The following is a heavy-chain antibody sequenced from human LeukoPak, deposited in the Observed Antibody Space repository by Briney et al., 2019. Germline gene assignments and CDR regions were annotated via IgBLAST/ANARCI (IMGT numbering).Heavy chain of an antibody. J-gene: IGHJ4*02. V-gene: IGHV3-21*01. D-gene: IGHD3-10*01. Sequence: GGSLRLSCAASGFTFSSYSMNWVRQAPGKGLEWVSSISSSSSYIYYADSVKGRFTISRDNAKNSLYLQMNSLRAEDTAVYYCARSLYYYGSGSYLFDYWGQGTLVTVSS. CDR1: GFTFSSYS. CDR3: ARSLYYYGSGSYLFDY. CDR2: ISSSSSYI.